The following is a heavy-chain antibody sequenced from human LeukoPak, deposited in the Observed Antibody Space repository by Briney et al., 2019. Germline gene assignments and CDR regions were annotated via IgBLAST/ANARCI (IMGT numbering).Heavy chain of an antibody. CDR3: ARDQRGSGYSAY. D-gene: IGHD3-22*01. J-gene: IGHJ4*02. Sequence: ASVKVSCKASGYTFTGNYMHWVRQAPGQGLEWMGWINPNSGGTYYAQTFQGRVTMTRDTSISIHYMELSSLRSDDSAVYYCARDQRGSGYSAYWGQGTLVTVSS. CDR1: GYTFTGNY. CDR2: INPNSGGT. V-gene: IGHV1-2*02.